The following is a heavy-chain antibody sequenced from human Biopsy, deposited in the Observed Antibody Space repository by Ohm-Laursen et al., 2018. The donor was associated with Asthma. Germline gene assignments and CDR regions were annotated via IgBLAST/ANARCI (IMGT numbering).Heavy chain of an antibody. CDR2: IHYSGST. CDR1: GVSIRSYY. CDR3: AGFCSGGNCPDH. J-gene: IGHJ4*02. D-gene: IGHD2-15*01. V-gene: IGHV4-59*01. Sequence: GTLSFTCTVSGVSIRSYYWTWIRQPPGQGLEWIGNIHYSGSTYSNPSLKSRVTISVDTSKKQISLRLSSVIAADTAVYYCAGFCSGGNCPDHWGQGTLVTVSS.